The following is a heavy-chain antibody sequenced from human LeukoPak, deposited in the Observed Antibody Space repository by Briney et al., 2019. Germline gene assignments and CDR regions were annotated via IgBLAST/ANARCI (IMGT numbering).Heavy chain of an antibody. J-gene: IGHJ4*02. CDR2: INPNSGGT. D-gene: IGHD4-11*01. CDR1: GYTFTSYA. CDR3: ASVYNNHGRYFDY. V-gene: IGHV1-2*02. Sequence: ASVKVSCKASGYTFTSYAMNWVRQAPGQGLEWMGWINPNSGGTNYAQKFQGRVTMTRDTSISTAYMELSRLRSDDTAVYYCASVYNNHGRYFDYWGQGTLVTVSS.